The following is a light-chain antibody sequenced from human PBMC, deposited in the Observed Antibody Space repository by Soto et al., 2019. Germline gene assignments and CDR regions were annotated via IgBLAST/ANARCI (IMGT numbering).Light chain of an antibody. CDR2: DVS. V-gene: IGLV2-14*01. Sequence: QSVLTQPASVSGSPGQSITISCTGTSSDVGGYNYVSWYQQHPGKAPKFMIYDVSNRPSGVSNRFSGSKSGNTASLTISGLQAEDEDDYYCCSYTTSNTRQIVFGTGTQLTVL. CDR3: CSYTTSNTRQIV. CDR1: SSDVGGYNY. J-gene: IGLJ1*01.